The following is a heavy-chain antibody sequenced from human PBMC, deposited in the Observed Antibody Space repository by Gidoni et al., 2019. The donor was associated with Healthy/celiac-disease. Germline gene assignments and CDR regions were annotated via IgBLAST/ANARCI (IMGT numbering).Heavy chain of an antibody. V-gene: IGHV4-38-2*02. D-gene: IGHD2-15*01. J-gene: IGHJ4*02. CDR1: GYSISSGYY. CDR2: IYHSGST. Sequence: QVQLQESGPGLVKPSETLSLTCTVSGYSISSGYYWGWIRQPPGKGLEWIGSIYHSGSTYYNPSLKSRVTISVDTSKNQFSLKLSSVTAADTAVYYCARVVADFDYWGQGTLVTVSS. CDR3: ARVVADFDY.